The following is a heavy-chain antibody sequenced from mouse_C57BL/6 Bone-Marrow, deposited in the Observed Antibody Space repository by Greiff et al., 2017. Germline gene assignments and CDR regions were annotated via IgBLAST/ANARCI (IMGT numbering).Heavy chain of an antibody. CDR1: GYTFTSYG. V-gene: IGHV1-81*01. J-gene: IGHJ3*01. D-gene: IGHD3-2*02. Sequence: QVQLQQSGAELARPGASVKLSCKASGYTFTSYGISWVKQRTGQGLEWIGEIYPRSGNTYYNEKFKGKATLTADKSSSTAYMELRSLTSADSAVYFCARGGLSRFAYWGQGTLVTVSA. CDR2: IYPRSGNT. CDR3: ARGGLSRFAY.